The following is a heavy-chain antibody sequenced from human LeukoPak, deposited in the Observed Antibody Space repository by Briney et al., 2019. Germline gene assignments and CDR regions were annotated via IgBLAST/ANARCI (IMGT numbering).Heavy chain of an antibody. V-gene: IGHV3-23*01. CDR1: GFTFSSCA. D-gene: IGHD3-22*01. J-gene: IGHJ4*02. CDR3: AKGKSGDSSDYYPDY. CDR2: IIDSGNSI. Sequence: PGGSLRLSCAASGFTFSSCAMSWVRQAPGKGLEWVSTIIDSGNSIYYADSAEGRFTISRDNSKSTLFLQMNSLRAEDTALYFCAKGKSGDSSDYYPDYWGQGTLVIVSS.